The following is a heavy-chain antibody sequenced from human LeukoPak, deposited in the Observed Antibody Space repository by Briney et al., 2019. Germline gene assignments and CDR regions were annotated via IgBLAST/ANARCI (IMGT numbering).Heavy chain of an antibody. D-gene: IGHD5-24*01. J-gene: IGHJ4*02. CDR1: GYTFTSYG. CDR3: ARDRAEMATILRAHRYFDY. CDR2: ISAYNGNT. Sequence: ASVKVSCKASGYTFTSYGISWVRQAPGQGLEWMGWISAYNGNTNYAQKLQGRVTMTTDTSTSTAYMELRSLRSDDTAVYYCARDRAEMATILRAHRYFDYWGQRTLVTVSS. V-gene: IGHV1-18*01.